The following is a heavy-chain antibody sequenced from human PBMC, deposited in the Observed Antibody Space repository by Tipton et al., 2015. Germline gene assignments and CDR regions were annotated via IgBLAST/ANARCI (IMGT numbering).Heavy chain of an antibody. CDR1: GYSFTDYW. J-gene: IGHJ5*02. Sequence: VQLVQSGAEVKKPGESLKISCQGSGYSFTDYWIAWVRQMPGKGLEWVGMIYPDDSDTRYSPSFRGHVTISVDKSISTPFLQRSSRKASDTAIYYCARADSSNYFCADSWGQGTLVTVSS. D-gene: IGHD3-22*01. CDR2: IYPDDSDT. V-gene: IGHV5-51*03. CDR3: ARADSSNYFCADS.